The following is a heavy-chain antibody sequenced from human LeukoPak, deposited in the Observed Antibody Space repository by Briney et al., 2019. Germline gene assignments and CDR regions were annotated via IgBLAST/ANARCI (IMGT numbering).Heavy chain of an antibody. CDR1: GFTFSSYS. Sequence: GGSLRLSCAASGFTFSSYSMNWVRQAPGKGLEWVSSIRSSSSYIYYADSVKGRFTISRDNAKNSLYLQMNSLRAEDTAVYYCARDTIGVGITMVRVAVGWFDPWGQGTLVTVSS. CDR3: ARDTIGVGITMVRVAVGWFDP. J-gene: IGHJ5*02. V-gene: IGHV3-21*01. D-gene: IGHD3-10*01. CDR2: IRSSSSYI.